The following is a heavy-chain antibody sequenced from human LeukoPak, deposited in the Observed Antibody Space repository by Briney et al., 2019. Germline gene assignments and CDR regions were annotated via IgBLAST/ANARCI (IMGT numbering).Heavy chain of an antibody. CDR3: ARRRPYNWNSYAFDI. V-gene: IGHV4-4*07. D-gene: IGHD1-7*01. J-gene: IGHJ3*02. Sequence: SETLSLTCTVSGGSISSYYWSWIRQPAGKGLEWIGRNYTSGSTNYNPSLKSRVTMSVDTSKNQFSLKLSSVTAADTAVYYCARRRPYNWNSYAFDIWGQGTMVTVSS. CDR1: GGSISSYY. CDR2: NYTSGST.